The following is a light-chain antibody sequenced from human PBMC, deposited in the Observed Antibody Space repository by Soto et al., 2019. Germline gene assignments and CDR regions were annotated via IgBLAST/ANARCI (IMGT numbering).Light chain of an antibody. CDR3: QQYGRSPGT. J-gene: IGKJ1*01. CDR1: QSVSSSY. CDR2: GAS. V-gene: IGKV3-20*01. Sequence: EIVLTQSPGTLSLSPGERATLSCRASQSVSSSYFAWYQQKPGQAPRLLIYGASSRATGIPDRFSGSGSGTDFTLTISRLEPEDFAVYYCQQYGRSPGTFGQGTKVDIK.